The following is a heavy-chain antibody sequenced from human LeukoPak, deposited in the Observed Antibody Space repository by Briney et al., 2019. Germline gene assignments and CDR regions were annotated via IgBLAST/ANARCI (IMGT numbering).Heavy chain of an antibody. J-gene: IGHJ4*02. D-gene: IGHD2-15*01. Sequence: QPGGSLRLSCAGSGITFSTYWMHWVRQAPGKGLEWVSYISSGSDSIHYADSLKGRFTVSRDNAKNSLFLQMNSLRDEDTAVYYCARAEALLPYLYWGQGTLVTVSS. CDR2: ISSGSDSI. CDR3: ARAEALLPYLY. V-gene: IGHV3-48*02. CDR1: GITFSTYW.